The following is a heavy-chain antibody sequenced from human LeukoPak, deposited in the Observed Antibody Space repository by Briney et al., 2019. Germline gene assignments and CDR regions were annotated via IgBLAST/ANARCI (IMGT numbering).Heavy chain of an antibody. D-gene: IGHD6-13*01. V-gene: IGHV4-59*01. CDR2: IYYSRGT. J-gene: IGHJ3*02. CDR1: GGTISSYF. Sequence: SGTLSLTCGASGGTISSYFLSLIRQPPGKELEWIGYIYYSRGTNYNPSLKSRVTISVDTSKSQFSLKMSSVNAEDTAVYYCARNLIAAASGSFDIWGQGTMVTVSS. CDR3: ARNLIAAASGSFDI.